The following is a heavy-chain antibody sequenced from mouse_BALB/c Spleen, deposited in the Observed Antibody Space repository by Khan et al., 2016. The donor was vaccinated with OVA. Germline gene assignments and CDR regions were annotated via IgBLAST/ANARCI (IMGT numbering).Heavy chain of an antibody. Sequence: QVQLKESGPELVRPGVSVKISCKGSGYTFTDYAMPWVKQSHAKSLEWIGVISTYSGNTNYNQKFKGKATMTVDKSSSTAYMELARLTSEDSAIYYYARPGLGRGAWFAYWGQGTLVTVSA. J-gene: IGHJ3*01. CDR3: ARPGLGRGAWFAY. V-gene: IGHV1S137*01. CDR2: ISTYSGNT. D-gene: IGHD2-2*01. CDR1: GYTFTDYA.